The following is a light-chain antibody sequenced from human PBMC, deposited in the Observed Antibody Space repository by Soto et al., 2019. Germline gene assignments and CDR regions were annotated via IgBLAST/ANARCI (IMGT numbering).Light chain of an antibody. J-gene: IGKJ1*01. CDR1: QSISNW. V-gene: IGKV1-5*03. Sequence: DIQMTQSPSTLPASVGDRVTITFRASQSISNWLAWYQQKPGKAPKLLIYKASTLKSGVPSRFSGSGSGTEFTLTISSLQPDDFATYYCQHYNSYSEAFGQGTKVDIK. CDR3: QHYNSYSEA. CDR2: KAS.